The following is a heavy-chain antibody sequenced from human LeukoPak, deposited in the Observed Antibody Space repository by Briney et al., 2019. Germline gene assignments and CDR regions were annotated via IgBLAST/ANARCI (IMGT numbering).Heavy chain of an antibody. CDR1: GGTFSSYA. CDR2: IIPIFGTA. CDR3: ARESQWELLNPHYYYYGMDV. D-gene: IGHD1-26*01. V-gene: IGHV1-69*13. Sequence: VASVKVSCKASGGTFSSYAISWVRQAPGQGLEWMGGIIPIFGTANYAQKFQGRVTITADESTSTAYMELSSLRSEDTAVYYCARESQWELLNPHYYYYGMDVWGQGTTVTVSS. J-gene: IGHJ6*02.